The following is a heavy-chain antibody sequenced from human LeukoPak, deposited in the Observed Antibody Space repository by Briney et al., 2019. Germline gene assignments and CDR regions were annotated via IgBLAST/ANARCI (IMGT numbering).Heavy chain of an antibody. CDR3: AKRGYCSSTSCYLQNY. D-gene: IGHD2-2*01. J-gene: IGHJ4*02. CDR1: GFTFSSYW. Sequence: PGGSLRLSCAASGFTFSSYWMSWVRQAPGKGLEWVSAISGSGGSTYYADSVKGRFTISRDNSKNTLYLQMNSLRAEDTAVYYCAKRGYCSSTSCYLQNYWGQGTLVTVSS. V-gene: IGHV3-23*01. CDR2: ISGSGGST.